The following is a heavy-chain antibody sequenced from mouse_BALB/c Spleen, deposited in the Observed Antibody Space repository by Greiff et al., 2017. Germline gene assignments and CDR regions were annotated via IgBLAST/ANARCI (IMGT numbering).Heavy chain of an antibody. CDR3: TRPSNWDFYFDY. Sequence: EVKLVESGGGLVQPGGSMKLSCVASGFTFSNYWMNWVRQSPEKGLEWVAEIRLKSNNYATHYAESVKGRFTISRDDSKSSVYLQMNNLRAEDTGIYYCTRPSNWDFYFDYWGQGTTLTVSS. CDR1: GFTFSNYW. D-gene: IGHD4-1*01. V-gene: IGHV6-6*02. CDR2: IRLKSNNYAT. J-gene: IGHJ2*01.